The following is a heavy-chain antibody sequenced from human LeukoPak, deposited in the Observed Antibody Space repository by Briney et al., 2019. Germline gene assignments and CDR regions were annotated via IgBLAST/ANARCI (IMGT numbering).Heavy chain of an antibody. CDR2: IYYSGIT. V-gene: IGHV4-59*01. CDR3: ARGDTEYFQY. J-gene: IGHJ1*01. Sequence: SETLSLTCTVSGGTISSYYWSWIRQPPGKGLEWIGYIYYSGITNYNPSLKNRVTISVDTSKNQFSLKLSSVNAADTAVYYCARGDTEYFQYWGQGTLVTVSS. D-gene: IGHD5-18*01. CDR1: GGTISSYY.